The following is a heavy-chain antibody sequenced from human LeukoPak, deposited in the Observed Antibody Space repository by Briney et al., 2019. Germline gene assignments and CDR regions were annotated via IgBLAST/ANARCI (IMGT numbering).Heavy chain of an antibody. D-gene: IGHD3-10*01. CDR2: VYTDGNI. CDR3: ARGRFGDPLNY. Sequence: AGGSLRLSWAASGLIVSSNYMNWVRQAPGKGLEWVSVVYTDGNIYYADSVKGRFTISKDNSKNTVDLLMHSVTAEDTALYYCARGRFGDPLNYWGQGTLVTVSS. CDR1: GLIVSSNY. J-gene: IGHJ4*02. V-gene: IGHV3-53*01.